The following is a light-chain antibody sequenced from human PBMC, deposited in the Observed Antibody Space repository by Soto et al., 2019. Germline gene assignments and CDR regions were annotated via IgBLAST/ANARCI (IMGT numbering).Light chain of an antibody. Sequence: DIVMTQAPDSLAVSLGERATINCKSSQSVFYSSNNKNYLAWYQEKPGQPPKLLIYWASTRESGVPDRFSGSGSGTDFTLTISSLQAEDVEVYYCQQYCTLPWTFGQGTKVEIK. J-gene: IGKJ1*01. CDR2: WAS. V-gene: IGKV4-1*01. CDR3: QQYCTLPWT. CDR1: QSVFYSSNNKNY.